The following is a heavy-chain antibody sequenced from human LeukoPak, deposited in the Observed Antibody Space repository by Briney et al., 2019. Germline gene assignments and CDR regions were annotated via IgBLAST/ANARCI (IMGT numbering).Heavy chain of an antibody. V-gene: IGHV3-30*02. CDR1: GFTFSSYG. J-gene: IGHJ4*02. D-gene: IGHD2-2*01. CDR2: ISYEGNNE. CDR3: AKVVGGLVPAPTDY. Sequence: PGGSLRLSCAASGFTFSSYGMHWVRQAPGKGLEWVAYISYEGNNEQYAESVKGRFTISRDNSKNTLYLQMNSLRPEDTAVYYCAKVVGGLVPAPTDYWGQGTLVTVSS.